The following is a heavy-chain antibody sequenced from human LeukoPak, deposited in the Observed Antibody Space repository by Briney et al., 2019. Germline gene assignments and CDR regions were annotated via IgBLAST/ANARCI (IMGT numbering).Heavy chain of an antibody. D-gene: IGHD4-11*01. CDR3: AREATTVNNWFDP. CDR2: INPSGGST. CDR1: GYTFTSYY. J-gene: IGHJ5*02. Sequence: ASVKVSCKASGYTFTSYYMHWVRQAPGQGLEWMGIINPSGGSTSYAQKFQGRVTMTRDMSTSTVYMGLSSLRSEDTAVYYCAREATTVNNWFDPWGQGTLVTVSS. V-gene: IGHV1-46*01.